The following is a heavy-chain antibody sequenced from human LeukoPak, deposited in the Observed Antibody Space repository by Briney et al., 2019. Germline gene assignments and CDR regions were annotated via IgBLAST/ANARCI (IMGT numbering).Heavy chain of an antibody. D-gene: IGHD3-10*01. CDR2: IGTGGDGI. J-gene: IGHJ4*02. Sequence: GGSLRLSCAASGFTFINYNMNWVRQAPGKGLEWVSIIGTGGDGIYYADSVKGRFTISRDNPKNTLYLYMNSLRAEDTAVYYCAKEIYGSGSPSKGDYWGQGTLVTVSS. CDR1: GFTFINYN. V-gene: IGHV3-23*01. CDR3: AKEIYGSGSPSKGDY.